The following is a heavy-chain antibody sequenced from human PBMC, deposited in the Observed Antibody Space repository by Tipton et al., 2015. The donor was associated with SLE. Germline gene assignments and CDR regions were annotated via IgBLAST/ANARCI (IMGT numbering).Heavy chain of an antibody. Sequence: LRLSCTVSGGSISSYYWNWIRQPPGKGLEWIGHIHHSGSTTYNPSLQSRVTISRDPSKNQFSLKLSSVTAADTAVYYCARGLNYYDSSGYYPFYYMDVWGKGTTVTVSS. CDR3: ARGLNYYDSSGYYPFYYMDV. V-gene: IGHV4-59*12. D-gene: IGHD3-22*01. J-gene: IGHJ6*03. CDR1: GGSISSYY. CDR2: IHHSGST.